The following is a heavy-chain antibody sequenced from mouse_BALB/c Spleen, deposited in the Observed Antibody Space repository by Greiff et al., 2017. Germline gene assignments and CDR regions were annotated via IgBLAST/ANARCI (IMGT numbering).Heavy chain of an antibody. J-gene: IGHJ4*01. Sequence: VQLQQSGAELVGPGTSVKVSCKASGYAFTNYLIEWVKQRPGQGLEWIGVIKPGSGGTNYNEKFKGKATLTADKSSSTAYMQLSSLTSDDSAVYFCARWDYYGYAMDYWGQGTSVTVSA. V-gene: IGHV1-54*01. CDR2: IKPGSGGT. D-gene: IGHD1-1*01. CDR3: ARWDYYGYAMDY. CDR1: GYAFTNYL.